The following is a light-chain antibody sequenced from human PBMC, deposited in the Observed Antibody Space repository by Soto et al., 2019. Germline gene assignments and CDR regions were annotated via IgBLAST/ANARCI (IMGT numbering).Light chain of an antibody. V-gene: IGKV3-20*01. CDR3: QTYGGPPYT. CDR2: CAS. CDR1: QSFGASS. Sequence: EIGWTQAPGTLALSPGDRATLACRASQSFGASSLAWYQLQLGQAPRLLIFCASNRATGVAARFSGSGSGTDCTLTINRLEAEDFAVDLCQTYGGPPYTFGQGTKLEIK. J-gene: IGKJ2*01.